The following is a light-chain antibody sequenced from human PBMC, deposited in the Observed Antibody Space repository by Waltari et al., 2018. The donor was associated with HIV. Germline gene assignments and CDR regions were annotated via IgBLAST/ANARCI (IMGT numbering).Light chain of an antibody. CDR3: QQSFSRVT. V-gene: IGKV1-39*01. CDR1: QIISTY. J-gene: IGKJ3*01. Sequence: DIQLTQSPSSLSASLGDQVVITCRASQIISTYVNWYQQKPGRAPNLLIYAASTLQSGVPSRFSGGASGTDFTLTISGLQVEDFATYYCQQSFSRVTFGPGTKVYV. CDR2: AAS.